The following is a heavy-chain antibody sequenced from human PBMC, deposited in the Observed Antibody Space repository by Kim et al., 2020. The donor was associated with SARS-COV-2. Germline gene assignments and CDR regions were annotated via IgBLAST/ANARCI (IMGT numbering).Heavy chain of an antibody. CDR3: ARQLRSGWYDGFDY. J-gene: IGHJ4*02. CDR2: IYYSGST. CDR1: GGSISSYY. Sequence: SETLSLTCTVSGGSISSYYWSWIRQPPGKGLEWIGYIYYSGSTNYNPSLKSRVSISVDTSKNQFSLKVSSVTAADTAVYSCARQLRSGWYDGFDYWGQET. V-gene: IGHV4-59*08. D-gene: IGHD6-19*01.